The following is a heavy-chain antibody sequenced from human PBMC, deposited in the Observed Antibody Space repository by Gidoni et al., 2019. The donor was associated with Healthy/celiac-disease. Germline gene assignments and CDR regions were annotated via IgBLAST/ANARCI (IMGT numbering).Heavy chain of an antibody. CDR1: GYSFTSYW. D-gene: IGHD3-22*01. CDR3: ARANGDDSSCYPYYFDY. V-gene: IGHV5-51*03. CDR2: IYPGDSDT. Sequence: EVQLVQYGAEVKKPGESLKISCKGSGYSFTSYWIGWVRQMPGKGLEWMGIIYPGDSDTRYSPSFQGQVTISADKSISTAYLQWSSLKASDTAMYYCARANGDDSSCYPYYFDYWGQGTLVTVSS. J-gene: IGHJ4*02.